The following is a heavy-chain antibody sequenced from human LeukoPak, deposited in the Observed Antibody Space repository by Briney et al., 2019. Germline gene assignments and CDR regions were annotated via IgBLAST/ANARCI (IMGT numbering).Heavy chain of an antibody. D-gene: IGHD4-17*01. CDR3: ARESHTVTSFDY. CDR1: GESFSGFY. J-gene: IGHJ4*02. Sequence: PSETLSLPCAVYGESFSGFYWSWIRQSPGKGLEWIGEIDHSGTTNYNPSLKSRVTISVDTSKNQFSLKLSSVTAADTAVYYCARESHTVTSFDYWGQGTLVTVSS. V-gene: IGHV4-34*01. CDR2: IDHSGTT.